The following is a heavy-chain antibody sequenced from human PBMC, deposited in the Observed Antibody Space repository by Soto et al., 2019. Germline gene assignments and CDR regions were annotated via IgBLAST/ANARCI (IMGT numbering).Heavy chain of an antibody. J-gene: IGHJ4*02. V-gene: IGHV3-23*01. CDR1: GFTFSSYA. CDR3: ARESDH. Sequence: PGGALRLSCAASGFTFSSYAMNWVRQAPGKGLEWVSTISGSGGGTYYADSMKGRFTVSRDNSKNTLYLQMYSLRVEDTAVYYCARESDHWGQGTLVTVSS. CDR2: ISGSGGGT.